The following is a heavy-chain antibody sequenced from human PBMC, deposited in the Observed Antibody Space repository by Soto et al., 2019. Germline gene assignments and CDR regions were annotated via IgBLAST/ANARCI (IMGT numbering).Heavy chain of an antibody. CDR2: IYPGDSDT. CDR3: ARQGRYYDSSGYYRYAFDI. Sequence: ESLKISCRGSGYSFTSYWIGWVRQMPGKGLEWMGIIYPGDSDTRYSPSFQGQVTISADKSISTAYLQWSSLKASDTAMYYCARQGRYYDSSGYYRYAFDIWGQGTMVTVSS. CDR1: GYSFTSYW. J-gene: IGHJ3*02. V-gene: IGHV5-51*01. D-gene: IGHD3-22*01.